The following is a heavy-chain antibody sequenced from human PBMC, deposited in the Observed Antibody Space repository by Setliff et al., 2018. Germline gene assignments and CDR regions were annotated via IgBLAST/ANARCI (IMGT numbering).Heavy chain of an antibody. J-gene: IGHJ5*02. CDR2: IYRGDRST. CDR3: ARDVFDFRTGQAGP. CDR1: GLSYSNYW. D-gene: IGHD3-3*01. V-gene: IGHV3-23*03. Sequence: GGSLRLSCTASGLSYSNYWVSWVRQAPGKGLEWVSTIYRGDRSTFYADSVQGRFIIFRDGSKNTLYLQMDSLRVEDTAMYYCARDVFDFRTGQAGPWGQGTLVTVSS.